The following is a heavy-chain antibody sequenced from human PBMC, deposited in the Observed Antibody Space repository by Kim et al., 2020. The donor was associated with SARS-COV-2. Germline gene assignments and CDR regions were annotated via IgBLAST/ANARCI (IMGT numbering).Heavy chain of an antibody. CDR2: SEK. D-gene: IGHD1-26*01. Sequence: SEKYYVESGKGRLTNSRDNAKNSLYLQMNSLRAEDTAVYYCATYSGSPPVWGQGTLVTVSS. CDR3: ATYSGSPPV. V-gene: IGHV3-7*03. J-gene: IGHJ4*02.